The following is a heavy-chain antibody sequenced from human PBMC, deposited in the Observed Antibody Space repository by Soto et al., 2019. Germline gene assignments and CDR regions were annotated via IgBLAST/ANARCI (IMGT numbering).Heavy chain of an antibody. Sequence: QVQLVQSGAEVKKPGSSVKVSCKASGGTFSSYTISWVRQAPGQGLEWMGRIIPILGIANYAQKFQGRVTITADKSTSTAYMELSSLRSEDTAVYYCARGVQGFGELSGDWFDPWGQGTLVTVSS. J-gene: IGHJ5*02. CDR3: ARGVQGFGELSGDWFDP. CDR2: IIPILGIA. V-gene: IGHV1-69*02. D-gene: IGHD3-10*01. CDR1: GGTFSSYT.